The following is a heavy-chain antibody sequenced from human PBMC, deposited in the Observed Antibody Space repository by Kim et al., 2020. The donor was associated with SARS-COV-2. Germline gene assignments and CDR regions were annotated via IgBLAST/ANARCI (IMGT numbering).Heavy chain of an antibody. D-gene: IGHD3-10*01. V-gene: IGHV3-23*01. J-gene: IGHJ6*02. CDR2: ISGSGGST. CDR1: GFTFSSYA. Sequence: GGSLRLSCAASGFTFSSYAMSWVRQAPGKGLEWVSAISGSGGSTYYADSVKGRFTISRDNSKNTLYLQMNSLRTEDTAVYYCAKDRGLLCFGVLIRNYYYGMDVWGQGTTVTVSS. CDR3: AKDRGLLCFGVLIRNYYYGMDV.